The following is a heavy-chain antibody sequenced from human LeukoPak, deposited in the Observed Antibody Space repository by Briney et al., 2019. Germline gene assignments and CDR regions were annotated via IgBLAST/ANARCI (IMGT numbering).Heavy chain of an antibody. CDR2: INHSGST. CDR1: GGSFSGYY. J-gene: IGHJ5*02. V-gene: IGHV4-34*01. CDR3: ARGTHCSSTSCYTSGHGGHKSNWFDP. D-gene: IGHD2-2*02. Sequence: PSETLSLTCAVYGGSFSGYYWSWIRQPPGKGLEWIGEINHSGSTNYNPSLKSRGTISVNTSKNQFSLKLSSVTAADTAVYYCARGTHCSSTSCYTSGHGGHKSNWFDPWGQGTLVTVSS.